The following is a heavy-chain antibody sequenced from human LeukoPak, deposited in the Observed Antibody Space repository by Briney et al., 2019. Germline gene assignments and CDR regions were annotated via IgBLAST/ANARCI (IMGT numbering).Heavy chain of an antibody. Sequence: SETLSLTCTVSGGSISSSSYYWGWIRQPPGKGLEWIGYIYYTGSTNYNPSLKSRVTISVDTSKNQFSLKLSSVTAADTAVYYCARANRPYYYSGMGVWGQGTTVTVSS. CDR1: GGSISSSSYY. J-gene: IGHJ6*02. CDR2: IYYTGST. V-gene: IGHV4-61*05. CDR3: ARANRPYYYSGMGV. D-gene: IGHD1-14*01.